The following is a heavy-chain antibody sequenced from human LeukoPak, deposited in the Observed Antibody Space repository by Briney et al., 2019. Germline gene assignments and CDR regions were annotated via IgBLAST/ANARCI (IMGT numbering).Heavy chain of an antibody. Sequence: GGSLRLSCAASGFTFSSYGMHWVRQAPGKGLEWVAFIRYDGSNKYYADSVKGRFTISRDNSKNTLYLQMNSLRAEDTAVYYCARDRHIAGAGYYFDYWGQGTLVTVSS. CDR3: ARDRHIAGAGYYFDY. CDR1: GFTFSSYG. CDR2: IRYDGSNK. J-gene: IGHJ4*02. V-gene: IGHV3-30*02. D-gene: IGHD6-19*01.